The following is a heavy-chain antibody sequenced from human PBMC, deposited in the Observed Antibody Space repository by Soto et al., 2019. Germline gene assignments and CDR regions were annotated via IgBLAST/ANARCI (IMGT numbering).Heavy chain of an antibody. V-gene: IGHV3-9*01. J-gene: IGHJ4*02. CDR2: ISWNSGSI. CDR3: AKDTGNGYRSVPIDY. CDR1: GFTFDDYA. Sequence: GGPLRLSCAASGFTFDDYAMHWVRQAPGKGLEWVSGISWNSGSIGYADSVKGRFTISRDNAKNSLYLQMNSLRAEDTALYYCAKDTGNGYRSVPIDYWGQGTLVTVSS. D-gene: IGHD5-12*01.